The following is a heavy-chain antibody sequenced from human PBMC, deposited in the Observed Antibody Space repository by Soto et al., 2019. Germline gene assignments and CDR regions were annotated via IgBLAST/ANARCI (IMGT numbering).Heavy chain of an antibody. Sequence: SETLSLTCTVSGGSISSSSYYWGWIRQPPGKGLEWIGSIYYSGSTYYNPSLKSRVTISVDTSKNQFSLKLSSVTAADTAVYYCARYGSTAFDIWGQGTMVTVSS. D-gene: IGHD3-10*01. CDR3: ARYGSTAFDI. CDR1: GGSISSSSYY. V-gene: IGHV4-39*01. CDR2: IYYSGST. J-gene: IGHJ3*02.